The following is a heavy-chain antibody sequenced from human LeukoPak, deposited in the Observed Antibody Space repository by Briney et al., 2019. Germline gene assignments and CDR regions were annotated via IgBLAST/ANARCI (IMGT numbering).Heavy chain of an antibody. V-gene: IGHV4-30-2*01. CDR3: ARDRLYDSSGYPTRLFDY. CDR2: IYHSGST. J-gene: IGHJ4*02. D-gene: IGHD3-22*01. Sequence: SETLSLTCTVSGGSISSGGYYWSWIRQPPGKGLEWIGYIYHSGSTYYNPSLKSRVTISVDRSKNQFSLKLSSVTAADTAVYYCARDRLYDSSGYPTRLFDYWGQGTLVTVSS. CDR1: GGSISSGGYY.